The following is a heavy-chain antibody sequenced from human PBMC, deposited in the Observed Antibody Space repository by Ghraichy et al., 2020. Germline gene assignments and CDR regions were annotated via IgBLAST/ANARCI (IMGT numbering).Heavy chain of an antibody. CDR2: INHSGST. CDR3: ARYVYSSSWYPRLDYMDV. D-gene: IGHD6-13*01. CDR1: GGSFSGYY. J-gene: IGHJ6*03. Sequence: SETLSLTCAVYGGSFSGYYWSWIRQPPGKGLEWIGEINHSGSTNYNPSLKSRVTISVDTSKNQFSLKLSSVTAADTAVYYCARYVYSSSWYPRLDYMDVWGKGTTVTVSS. V-gene: IGHV4-34*01.